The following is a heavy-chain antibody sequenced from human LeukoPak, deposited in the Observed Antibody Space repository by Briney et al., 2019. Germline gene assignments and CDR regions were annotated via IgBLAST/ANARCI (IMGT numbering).Heavy chain of an antibody. J-gene: IGHJ4*02. CDR1: GGSFSGYY. V-gene: IGHV4-34*01. CDR3: ARRDSGYDPFDY. CDR2: INHSGST. Sequence: PSETLSLPCAVYGGSFSGYYWSWIRQPPGKGLEWIGEINHSGSTNYNPSLKSRVTISVDTSKNQFSLKLSSVTAADTAVYYCARRDSGYDPFDYWGQGTLVTVSS. D-gene: IGHD5-12*01.